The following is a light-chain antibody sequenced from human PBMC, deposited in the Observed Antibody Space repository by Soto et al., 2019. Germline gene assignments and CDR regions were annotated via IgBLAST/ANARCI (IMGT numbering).Light chain of an antibody. CDR1: QGIGKD. CDR3: LQDFNYPWT. V-gene: IGKV1-6*01. J-gene: IGKJ1*01. CDR2: GAS. Sequence: AIEMTQSPSSLSASVGDTVTITCRASQGIGKDLAWFQQRPGKAPKLLIYGASGLQIGVPSRFSGSGSGTDFTLTISGLQPEYFATYFCLQDFNYPWTFGQGTKV.